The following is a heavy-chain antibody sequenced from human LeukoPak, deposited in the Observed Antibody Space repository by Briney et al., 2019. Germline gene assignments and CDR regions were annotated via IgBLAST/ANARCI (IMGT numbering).Heavy chain of an antibody. CDR1: GFTFSSYE. CDR3: ARERPNIVATIIDYYYYGMDV. J-gene: IGHJ6*02. D-gene: IGHD5-12*01. Sequence: GGSLRLSCAASGFTFSSYEMNWVRQAPGKGLEWVSYISSSGSTIYYADSVKGRFTISRDNAKNSLYLQMNSLRAEDTAVCYCARERPNIVATIIDYYYYGMDVWGQGTTVTVSS. CDR2: ISSSGSTI. V-gene: IGHV3-48*03.